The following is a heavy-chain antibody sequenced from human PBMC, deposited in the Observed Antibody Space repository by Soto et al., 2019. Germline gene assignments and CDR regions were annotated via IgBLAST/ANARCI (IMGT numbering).Heavy chain of an antibody. D-gene: IGHD3-16*01. Sequence: PGGSLRLSCAASGFTFSSYAMSWVRQAPGKGLEWVSRISADGGSTYYADSVKGRFTISRDNSKNTLYLQMNSLRAEDTAVYYCAKGVLLRGVDXWGQGTLVTVSX. V-gene: IGHV3-23*01. CDR1: GFTFSSYA. CDR3: AKGVLLRGVDX. J-gene: IGHJ4*02. CDR2: ISADGGST.